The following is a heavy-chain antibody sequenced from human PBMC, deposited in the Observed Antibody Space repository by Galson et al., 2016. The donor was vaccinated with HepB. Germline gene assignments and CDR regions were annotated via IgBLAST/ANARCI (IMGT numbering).Heavy chain of an antibody. D-gene: IGHD2-21*02. CDR1: GGSINTNSYY. V-gene: IGHV4-39*07. CDR3: ARGGSDFDSPVNY. Sequence: ETLSLTCNVSGGSINTNSYYWGWIRQPPGKGLEWIGTIFYSGGTFYNPSLKSQLTISIDKSKNQFSLRLTSVTAADTAVYYCARGGSDFDSPVNYWGQGSLVTVSS. J-gene: IGHJ4*02. CDR2: IFYSGGT.